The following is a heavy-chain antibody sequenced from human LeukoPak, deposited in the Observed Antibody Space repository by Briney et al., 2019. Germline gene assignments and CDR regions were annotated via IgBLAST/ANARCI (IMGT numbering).Heavy chain of an antibody. CDR1: GFTFSSYA. D-gene: IGHD2-21*02. J-gene: IGHJ4*02. CDR3: TKVGGDSYFDY. CDR2: ISGSGADT. Sequence: GGSLRPSCAASGFTFSSYAMNWVRQAPGKGLEWVSFISGSGADTYYADSVKGRFTISRDDSKNTLYLQMNTLRAEDTALYFCTKVGGDSYFDYWGQGTPVTVSS. V-gene: IGHV3-23*01.